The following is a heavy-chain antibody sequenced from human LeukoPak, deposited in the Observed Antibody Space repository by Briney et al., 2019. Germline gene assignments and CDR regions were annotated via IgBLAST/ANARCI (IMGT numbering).Heavy chain of an antibody. CDR1: GGSISRGGYY. D-gene: IGHD4-23*01. Sequence: PSQTLSLTCTVSGGSISRGGYYWSWVRQHPGKGLEWIGYSYYSGSTYYNPSLKSRVTIAVDTSKNQISLKLSSVTAADTAVYYCARAPTTLGAFDIWGQGTMVTVSS. V-gene: IGHV4-31*03. J-gene: IGHJ3*02. CDR2: SYYSGST. CDR3: ARAPTTLGAFDI.